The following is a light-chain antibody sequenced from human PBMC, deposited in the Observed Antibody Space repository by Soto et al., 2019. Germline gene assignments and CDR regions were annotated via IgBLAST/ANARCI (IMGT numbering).Light chain of an antibody. CDR3: QKYNSASFT. J-gene: IGKJ3*01. V-gene: IGKV1-27*01. CDR1: QGISNY. Sequence: DIQMTQSPSSLSASVGDRVTITCRASQGISNYLAWYQQKPGKVPKLLLYASSTLQSGVPSRVSGSGSGTDFTLTISSLQPEDVATYYCQKYNSASFTFGPGTKVDIK. CDR2: ASS.